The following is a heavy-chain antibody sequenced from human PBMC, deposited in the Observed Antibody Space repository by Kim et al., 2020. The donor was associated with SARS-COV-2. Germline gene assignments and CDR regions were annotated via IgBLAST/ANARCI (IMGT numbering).Heavy chain of an antibody. J-gene: IGHJ4*02. V-gene: IGHV3-7*01. CDR3: TRGRVPSY. CDR1: GFIFSNCW. CDR2: MKPDGNEK. Sequence: GGSLILSCVASGFIFSNCWMSWVRQAPGKGLEWVANMKPDGNEKYYVDSVKGRFTISRDNAKNSVYLQMNNLRSEDTAVYYCTRGRVPSYWGQGTLVTVSS.